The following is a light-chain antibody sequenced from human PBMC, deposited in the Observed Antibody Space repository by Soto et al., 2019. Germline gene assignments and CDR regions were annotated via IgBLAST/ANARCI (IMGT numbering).Light chain of an antibody. V-gene: IGKV1-5*01. CDR1: QSISSW. CDR3: QQYNSYLYT. Sequence: DIPMTQSPSTLSASVGDRVTITCRASQSISSWLAWYQQKPGKAPKLLIYDASSLESGVPSRFSGIGSGTEFTLSISSLQPDYFATYYCQQYNSYLYTFGQGTKLEIK. J-gene: IGKJ2*01. CDR2: DAS.